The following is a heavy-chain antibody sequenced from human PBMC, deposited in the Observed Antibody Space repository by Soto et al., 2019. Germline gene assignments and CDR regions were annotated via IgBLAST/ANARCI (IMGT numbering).Heavy chain of an antibody. CDR1: GGSFSGYY. D-gene: IGHD4-17*01. CDR2: INHSGST. J-gene: IGHJ4*02. Sequence: QVQLQQWGAGLLKPSETLSLTCAVYGGSFSGYYWSWIRQPPGKGLEWIGEINHSGSTNYNPSLESRVTISVDTSKNPFSLKLSSVTAADTAVYYCARGRRTAVTIDYWGQGTLVTVSS. CDR3: ARGRRTAVTIDY. V-gene: IGHV4-34*01.